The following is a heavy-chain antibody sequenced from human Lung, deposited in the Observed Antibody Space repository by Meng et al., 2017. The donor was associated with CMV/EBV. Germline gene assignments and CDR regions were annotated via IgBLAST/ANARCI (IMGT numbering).Heavy chain of an antibody. CDR2: INPNSGET. CDR3: ARFAESASGWYYFDY. Sequence: ASVKVSCKASGYAFTGHYIHWVRQAPGQGLEWMGWINPNSGETNYAHKFQGRVTLTRDTSISTAYMGLTSLVSDDTAVYYCARFAESASGWYYFDYWGQGXLVTVSS. D-gene: IGHD6-19*01. J-gene: IGHJ4*02. CDR1: GYAFTGHY. V-gene: IGHV1-2*02.